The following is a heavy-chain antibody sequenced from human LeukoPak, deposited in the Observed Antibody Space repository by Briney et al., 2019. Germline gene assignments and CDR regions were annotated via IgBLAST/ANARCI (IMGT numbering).Heavy chain of an antibody. V-gene: IGHV3-23*01. J-gene: IGHJ3*02. CDR2: ISGSGGST. CDR1: GFTFSSYA. CDR3: AKVVAYYYDSSGQVGKYDAFDI. Sequence: GGSLRLSCAASGFTFSSYAMSWVRQAPGKGLEWVSAISGSGGSTYYADSAKGRFTISRDNSKNTLYLQMNSLRAEDTAVYYCAKVVAYYYDSSGQVGKYDAFDIWGQGTMVTVSS. D-gene: IGHD3-22*01.